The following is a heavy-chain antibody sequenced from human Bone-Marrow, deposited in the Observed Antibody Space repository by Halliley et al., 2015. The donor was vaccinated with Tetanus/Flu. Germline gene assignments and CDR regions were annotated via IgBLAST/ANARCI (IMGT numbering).Heavy chain of an antibody. D-gene: IGHD5-18*01. Sequence: CYRGTTQYNPSLSGRLTISIATYKNQFSLALTSVTAADTALYYCARNSISGYTSGPRNLFDSWGQGALVTVSS. V-gene: IGHV4-39*07. CDR2: CYRGTT. CDR3: ARNSISGYTSGPRNLFDS. J-gene: IGHJ4*02.